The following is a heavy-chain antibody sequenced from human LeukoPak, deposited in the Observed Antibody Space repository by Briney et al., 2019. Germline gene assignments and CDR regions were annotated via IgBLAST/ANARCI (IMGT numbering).Heavy chain of an antibody. V-gene: IGHV3-48*04. D-gene: IGHD6-13*01. Sequence: GGSLRLSCAASGFTFGSSSINWVRQAPGKGLEWVSCITRSGSTTYYADSVKGRFTISRDNAKNSLYLQMNSLTTEDTAVYYCARDMAAAGDYWGQGTLVTVSS. CDR1: GFTFGSSS. CDR2: ITRSGSTT. CDR3: ARDMAAAGDY. J-gene: IGHJ4*02.